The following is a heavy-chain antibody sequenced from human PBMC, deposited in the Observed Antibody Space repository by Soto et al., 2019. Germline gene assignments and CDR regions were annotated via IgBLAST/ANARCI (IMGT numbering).Heavy chain of an antibody. V-gene: IGHV3-33*01. CDR1: GFSFSSYG. Sequence: VQLVESGGGVVQPGRSLRLSCAASGFSFSSYGMHWVRQAPGKGLEWVAVIWYDGSNIYYADSVKGRFTISRDNSRNTLSLQMNSLRAEDTALYYCARGIDYGDYAIDYWGQGTLVTVSS. CDR2: IWYDGSNI. CDR3: ARGIDYGDYAIDY. J-gene: IGHJ4*02. D-gene: IGHD4-17*01.